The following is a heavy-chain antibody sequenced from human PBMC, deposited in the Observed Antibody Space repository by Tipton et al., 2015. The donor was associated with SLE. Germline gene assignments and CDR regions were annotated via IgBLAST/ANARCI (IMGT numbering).Heavy chain of an antibody. J-gene: IGHJ4*02. CDR1: GGSISTYY. Sequence: LRLSCTLSGGSISTYYWSWIRQPPGKGLEWIGYIYYSGSTNCNPSLKSRVTISVDTSKNQFSLKATSVTAADTAVYYCARGRAYDFWKGPFDYWGQGTLVTVSS. CDR3: ARGRAYDFWKGPFDY. V-gene: IGHV4-59*12. CDR2: IYYSGST. D-gene: IGHD3-3*01.